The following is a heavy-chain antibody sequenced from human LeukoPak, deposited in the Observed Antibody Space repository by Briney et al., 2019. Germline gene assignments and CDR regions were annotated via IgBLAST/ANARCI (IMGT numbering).Heavy chain of an antibody. CDR3: ARDQGNDY. CDR1: GFTFSRYW. J-gene: IGHJ4*02. Sequence: GGSLRLSCAASGFTFSRYWLSWVRQATGKGLECVANIKQDGSEKYYVHSVKGRFTISRDNAKNSLYMQMNSLRAEDTAVYYCARDQGNDYWGQGTLVTVSS. CDR2: IKQDGSEK. V-gene: IGHV3-7*05.